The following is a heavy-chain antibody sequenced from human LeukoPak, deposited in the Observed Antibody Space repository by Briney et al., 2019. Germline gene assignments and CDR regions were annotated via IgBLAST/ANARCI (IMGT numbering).Heavy chain of an antibody. CDR3: ARYYYDSSGYANNWFDP. J-gene: IGHJ5*02. D-gene: IGHD3-22*01. V-gene: IGHV3-30*01. Sequence: GGSLRLSCAASGFTFSSYAMHWVRQAPGKGLEWVAVISYGGINKYYADSVKGRFTISRDNSKNTLYLQMNSLRAEDTAVYYCARYYYDSSGYANNWFDPWGQGTLVTVSS. CDR1: GFTFSSYA. CDR2: ISYGGINK.